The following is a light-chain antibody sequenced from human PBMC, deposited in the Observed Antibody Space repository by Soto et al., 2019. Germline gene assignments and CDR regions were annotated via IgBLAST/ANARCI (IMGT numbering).Light chain of an antibody. CDR1: TSDIGGYNF. CDR3: NSYRTIRTYV. Sequence: QSALTQPASVSGSPGQSITISGTGTTSDIGGYNFVSWYQQHPGKAPKLLIYDVRNRPSGVSNRFSGSKSGNTASLTISGLQAEDEADYYCNSYRTIRTYVFGSGTKVTVL. CDR2: DVR. J-gene: IGLJ1*01. V-gene: IGLV2-14*01.